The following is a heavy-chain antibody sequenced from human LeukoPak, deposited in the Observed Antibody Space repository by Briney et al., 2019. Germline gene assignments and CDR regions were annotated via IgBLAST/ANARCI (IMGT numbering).Heavy chain of an antibody. D-gene: IGHD4-23*01. V-gene: IGHV1-18*01. Sequence: ASVKVSCKASGYTFTSYGISWVRQAPGQGLEWMGWISAYNGNTNYAQKLQGRVTMTTDTSTSTAYMELGSLRSDDTAVYYCARDHDYGGNSIYYYYYMDVWGKGTTVTVSS. CDR1: GYTFTSYG. CDR3: ARDHDYGGNSIYYYYYMDV. J-gene: IGHJ6*03. CDR2: ISAYNGNT.